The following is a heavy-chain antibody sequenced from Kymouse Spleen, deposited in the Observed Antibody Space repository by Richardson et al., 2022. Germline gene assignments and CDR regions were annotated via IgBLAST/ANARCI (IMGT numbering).Heavy chain of an antibody. CDR3: ARVDSSGWYGDYFDY. CDR2: INHSGST. D-gene: IGHD6-19*01. V-gene: IGHV4-34*01. J-gene: IGHJ4*02. CDR1: GGSFSGYY. Sequence: QVQLQQWGAGLLKPSETLSLTCAVYGGSFSGYYWSWIRQPPGKGLEWIGEINHSGSTNYNPSLKSRVTISVDTSKNQFSLKLSSVTAADTAVYYCARVDSSGWYGDYFDYWGQGTLVTVSS.